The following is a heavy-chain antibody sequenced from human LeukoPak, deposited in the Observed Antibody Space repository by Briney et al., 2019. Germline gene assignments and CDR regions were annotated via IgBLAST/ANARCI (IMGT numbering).Heavy chain of an antibody. CDR1: GFTFSSYA. CDR3: AKDRVEAGALGSFDL. D-gene: IGHD3-3*01. J-gene: IGHJ2*01. V-gene: IGHV3-23*01. Sequence: GGSLRLSCAASGFTFSSYAMSWVRQAPGKGLEWVSAISGSGVPTYYADSVKGRFTVSRDNSKSTLYLQMSSLRAEDTAVYYCAKDRVEAGALGSFDLWGRGTLVTVSS. CDR2: ISGSGVPT.